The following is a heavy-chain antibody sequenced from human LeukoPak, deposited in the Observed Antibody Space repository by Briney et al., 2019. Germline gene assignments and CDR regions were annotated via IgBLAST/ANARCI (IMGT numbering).Heavy chain of an antibody. V-gene: IGHV1-46*01. Sequence: ASVKVSCKASRYIFTSYYMHWVRQARGQGLEWMGIINTSGGSTSYAQKFQGRVTMTSDTSTSTVYMELSSLRSEDTAVYFCARGRFLEWLSHFDYWGQGTLVTVSS. J-gene: IGHJ4*02. CDR3: ARGRFLEWLSHFDY. CDR2: INTSGGST. D-gene: IGHD3-3*01. CDR1: RYIFTSYY.